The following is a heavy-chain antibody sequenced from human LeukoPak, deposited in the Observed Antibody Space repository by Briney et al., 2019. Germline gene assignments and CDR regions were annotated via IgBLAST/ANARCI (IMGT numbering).Heavy chain of an antibody. J-gene: IGHJ4*02. CDR3: ARVDYGSGSYYDY. V-gene: IGHV3-53*01. D-gene: IGHD3-10*01. CDR2: IYSGGST. CDR1: GFTVSSNS. Sequence: GGSLRLSCTVSGFTVSSNSMSWVRQAPGKGLEWVSFIYSGGSTYYADSVKGRFTISRDNSKNTLYLQMNSLRAEDTAVYYCARVDYGSGSYYDYWGQGTLVTVSS.